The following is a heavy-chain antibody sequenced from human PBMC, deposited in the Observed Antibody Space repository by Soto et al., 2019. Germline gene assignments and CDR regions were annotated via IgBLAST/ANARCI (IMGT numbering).Heavy chain of an antibody. J-gene: IGHJ4*01. D-gene: IGHD3-9*01. Sequence: ASETLSLTCTVSGGSISSSSYYWGWIRQPPGKGLEWIGSIYYSGSTYYNPSLKSRVTMSLDLSKNHFSLKLTSLTAADTAVYYCASYYFLTAYFPQFLFDYWGRGTLVPVSS. CDR1: GGSISSSSYY. CDR2: IYYSGST. CDR3: ASYYFLTAYFPQFLFDY. V-gene: IGHV4-39*02.